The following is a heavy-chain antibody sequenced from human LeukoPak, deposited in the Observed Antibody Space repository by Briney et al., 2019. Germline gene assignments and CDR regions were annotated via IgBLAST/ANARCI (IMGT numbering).Heavy chain of an antibody. Sequence: GGSLRLSCAASGFTFSDSYMSWIRQAPGKALEWVSCISSSGSTIYYADSVKGRFTISRDNAKNSLYLQMNSLRAEDTAVYYCARGAGYSSSSNWFDPWGQGTLVTVSS. CDR2: ISSSGSTI. CDR1: GFTFSDSY. V-gene: IGHV3-11*04. J-gene: IGHJ5*02. CDR3: ARGAGYSSSSNWFDP. D-gene: IGHD6-6*01.